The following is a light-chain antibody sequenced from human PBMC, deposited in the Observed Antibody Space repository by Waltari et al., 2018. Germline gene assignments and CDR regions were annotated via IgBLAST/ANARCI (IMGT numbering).Light chain of an antibody. J-gene: IGKJ1*01. CDR2: AAS. CDR1: QSISKY. V-gene: IGKV3-20*01. Sequence: VLTQSPGTLSLSPGEKATLSCRASQSISKYLVWYQQRPGHAPSLLIYAASTRAPGVPDRFSGSGYGTDFTLTISRLEPEDFAVYYCQNHERLPATFGQGTKVEIK. CDR3: QNHERLPAT.